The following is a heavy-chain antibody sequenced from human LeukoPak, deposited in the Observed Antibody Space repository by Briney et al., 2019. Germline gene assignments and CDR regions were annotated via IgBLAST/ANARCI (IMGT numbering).Heavy chain of an antibody. D-gene: IGHD3-22*01. V-gene: IGHV3-7*01. CDR2: IKRDGSVT. Sequence: PGGSLRLSCAASGFTFSSYGMSWVRQAPGKGLEWVANIKRDGSVTSYADSVKGRFTFSRDNVRNSLYLQMDSLRVEDTAVYYCARDYSGYRAFDIWGQGTMVTVSS. J-gene: IGHJ3*02. CDR3: ARDYSGYRAFDI. CDR1: GFTFSSYG.